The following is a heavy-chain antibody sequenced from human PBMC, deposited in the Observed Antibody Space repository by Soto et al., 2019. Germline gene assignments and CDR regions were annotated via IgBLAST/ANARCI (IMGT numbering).Heavy chain of an antibody. CDR2: INHSGST. D-gene: IGHD5-18*01. V-gene: IGHV4-34*01. CDR3: ARFPRGYSYGHFDY. J-gene: IGHJ4*02. Sequence: SETLSLTCAVYGGSFSGYYWTWIRQPPGKGLEWIGEINHSGSTNYNPSLKSRVTISVDTSKNQSSLKLSSVTAADTAVYYCARFPRGYSYGHFDYWGQGTLVTVSS. CDR1: GGSFSGYY.